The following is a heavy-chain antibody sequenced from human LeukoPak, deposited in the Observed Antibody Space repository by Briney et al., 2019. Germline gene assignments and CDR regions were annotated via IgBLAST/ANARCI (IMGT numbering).Heavy chain of an antibody. J-gene: IGHJ4*02. CDR1: GYTFTGYY. D-gene: IGHD4-11*01. CDR2: INPNSGVT. V-gene: IGHV1-2*02. CDR3: ARAHMTTVTLGDY. Sequence: ASVKVSCKAPGYTFTGYYIHWVRQAPGQGLEWMGWINPNSGVTNYAQKFQGRVTLTRDTPISTAYMEVSRLTSDDTAVYYCARAHMTTVTLGDYWGQGTLVTVSS.